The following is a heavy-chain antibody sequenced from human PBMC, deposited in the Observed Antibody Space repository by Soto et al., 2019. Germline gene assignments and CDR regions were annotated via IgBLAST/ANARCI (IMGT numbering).Heavy chain of an antibody. CDR2: ISSSGST. V-gene: IGHV4-4*02. J-gene: IGHJ6*03. Sequence: PSETLYLTCTVSGGSIRSSNWWTWVRHPPGKGLKWIGEISSSGSTNSIPSLKSRVTISVDTSKNQFSIRLIDVTAADTAVYFCARYFFGLQPPRVTYYYYIDSWGKGTTVSVSS. CDR3: ARYFFGLQPPRVTYYYYIDS. CDR1: GGSIRSSNW. D-gene: IGHD4-4*01.